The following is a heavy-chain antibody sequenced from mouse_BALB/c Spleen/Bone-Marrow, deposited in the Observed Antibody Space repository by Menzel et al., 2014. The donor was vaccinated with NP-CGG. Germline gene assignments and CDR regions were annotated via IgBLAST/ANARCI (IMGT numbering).Heavy chain of an antibody. CDR3: TPRLRY. CDR2: IYPGSGST. J-gene: IGHJ2*01. Sequence: LQQSGPELVRPGASVKLSCKASGYTFTSYWMHWVKQRPGQGLEWIGNIYPGSGSTNYDEKFKSKATLTVDTSSSTAYMQLSSLTSEDSAVYYSTPRLRYWGQGTTLTVSS. CDR1: GYTFTSYW. D-gene: IGHD1-2*01. V-gene: IGHV1S22*01.